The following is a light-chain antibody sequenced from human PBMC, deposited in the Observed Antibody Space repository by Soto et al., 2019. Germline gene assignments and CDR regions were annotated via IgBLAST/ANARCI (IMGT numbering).Light chain of an antibody. CDR3: QQYESYSIT. Sequence: DIHMTQSPSSLSASVGYIFTITCRASQSIGRYLNWYRQKPGKAPELLIYDASKLESGVPSRLRGSGYGTELTITISSMQTDDFETYFCQQYESYSITFGHGTRLEIK. CDR1: QSIGRY. J-gene: IGKJ5*01. CDR2: DAS. V-gene: IGKV1-5*01.